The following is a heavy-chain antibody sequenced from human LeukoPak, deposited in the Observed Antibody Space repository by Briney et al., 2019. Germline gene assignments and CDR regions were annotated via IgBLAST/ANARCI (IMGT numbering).Heavy chain of an antibody. J-gene: IGHJ4*02. D-gene: IGHD4-17*01. CDR1: GFTFSSYG. CDR2: ISYDGSNK. CDR3: ANDYGDHRTPYY. Sequence: GRSLRLSCAASGFTFSSYGMHWVRQAPDKGLERVAVISYDGSNKYYADSVKGRFTISRDNSKNTLYLQMNSLRAEDTAVYYCANDYGDHRTPYYWGQGTLVTVSS. V-gene: IGHV3-30*18.